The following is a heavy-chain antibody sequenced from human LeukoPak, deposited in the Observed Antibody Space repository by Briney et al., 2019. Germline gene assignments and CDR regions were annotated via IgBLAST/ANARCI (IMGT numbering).Heavy chain of an antibody. CDR3: ARDREMYGSGSRGYYYYMDV. V-gene: IGHV1-46*01. Sequence: ASVKVSCKASGYTFTSYYMHWVRQAPGQGLEWMGIINPSGGSTSYAQKFQGRVTMTRDTSTSTVYMELSSLRSEDTAVYYCARDREMYGSGSRGYYYYMDVWGKGTTVTISS. D-gene: IGHD3-10*01. CDR2: INPSGGST. J-gene: IGHJ6*03. CDR1: GYTFTSYY.